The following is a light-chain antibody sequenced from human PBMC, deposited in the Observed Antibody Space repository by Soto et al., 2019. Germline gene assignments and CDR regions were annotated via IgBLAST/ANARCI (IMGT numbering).Light chain of an antibody. CDR3: QQYDNLLPFT. V-gene: IGKV1-33*01. Sequence: DIQMTQSPSSLSASVGDRVTITCQASQDISNYLNWYQQKPGKAPELLIYDASNLETGVPSRFSGSGSGTDFTFTISSLQPEDIATYYCQQYDNLLPFTFGPGTKVDIK. CDR1: QDISNY. CDR2: DAS. J-gene: IGKJ3*01.